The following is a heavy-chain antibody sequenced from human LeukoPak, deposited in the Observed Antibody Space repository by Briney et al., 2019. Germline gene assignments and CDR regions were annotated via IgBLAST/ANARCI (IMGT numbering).Heavy chain of an antibody. V-gene: IGHV4-4*07. CDR1: GGSISSYY. CDR3: ARDPFVKRVRGVIRWFDP. CDR2: IYTSGST. D-gene: IGHD3-10*01. Sequence: SETLSLTCTVSGGSISSYYWSWIRQPAGKGLEWIGRIYTSGSTNYNPSLKSRVTMSVDTSKNQFSLKLSPVTAADTAVYYCARDPFVKRVRGVIRWFDPWGQGTLVTVSS. J-gene: IGHJ5*02.